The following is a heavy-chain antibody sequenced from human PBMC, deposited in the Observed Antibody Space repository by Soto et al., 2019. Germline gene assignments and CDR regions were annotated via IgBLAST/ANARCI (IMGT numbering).Heavy chain of an antibody. Sequence: QVQLVESGGGVVQPGRSLRLSCAASGFTFSSYAMHWVRQAPGKGLEWVAVISYDGSNKYYADSVKGRFTISRDNSKNTLYLQMNSLRAEDTAVYYCAKEGFSTLDYWGQGTLVTVSS. CDR3: AKEGFSTLDY. V-gene: IGHV3-30*04. CDR1: GFTFSSYA. D-gene: IGHD2-2*01. J-gene: IGHJ4*02. CDR2: ISYDGSNK.